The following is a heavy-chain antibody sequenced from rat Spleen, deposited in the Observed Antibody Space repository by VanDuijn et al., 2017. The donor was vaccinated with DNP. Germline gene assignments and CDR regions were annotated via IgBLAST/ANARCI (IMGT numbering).Heavy chain of an antibody. CDR3: ATGQYGYNY. J-gene: IGHJ2*01. CDR2: ISYDGSRT. V-gene: IGHV5-7*01. Sequence: EVQLVESGGGLVQPGRSLKLSCAASEFTFSDYAMAWVRQAPKKGLEWVATISYDGSRTYYRDSVKGRFTISRDNAKSTLYLQMDSLRSADTATYYCATGQYGYNYWGQGVMVTVSS. D-gene: IGHD1-4*01. CDR1: EFTFSDYA.